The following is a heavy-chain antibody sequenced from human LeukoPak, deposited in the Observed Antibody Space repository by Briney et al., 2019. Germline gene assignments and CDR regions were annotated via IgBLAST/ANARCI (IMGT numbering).Heavy chain of an antibody. CDR2: ISSSSSHT. CDR1: GFTFSSYA. Sequence: GGSLRLSCAASGFTFSSYAMNWVRQAPGKGLEWLSYISSSSSHTNYADSVKGRFTISRDNAKNSLYLQMNSLRAEDTAVYYCARGGGYYFDYWGQGTLVAVSS. D-gene: IGHD4-23*01. J-gene: IGHJ4*02. CDR3: ARGGGYYFDY. V-gene: IGHV3-21*05.